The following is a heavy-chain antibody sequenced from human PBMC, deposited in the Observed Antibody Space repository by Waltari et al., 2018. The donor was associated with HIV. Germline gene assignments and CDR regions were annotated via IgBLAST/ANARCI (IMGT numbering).Heavy chain of an antibody. D-gene: IGHD2-21*02. V-gene: IGHV4-39*01. CDR3: ARRAVVVTAKGPFDP. CDR2: ISYSGST. Sequence: QLQLQESGPGLVKPSETLSLTCTVSGDSISSSSSSSGRIRHPPGKGRGWIGSISYSGSTYYNPSLKSRVTISVDTSKNQFSLKLSSVTAADTAVYYCARRAVVVTAKGPFDPWGQGTLVTVSS. J-gene: IGHJ5*02. CDR1: GDSISSSSSS.